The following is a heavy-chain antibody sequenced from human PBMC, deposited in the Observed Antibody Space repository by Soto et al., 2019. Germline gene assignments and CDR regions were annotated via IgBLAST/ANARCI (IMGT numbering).Heavy chain of an antibody. CDR3: ARSSYYYDGGGNDY. CDR1: GGSINSSSYY. CDR2: IYYSGST. V-gene: IGHV4-39*01. J-gene: IGHJ4*02. D-gene: IGHD3-22*01. Sequence: TSETLSLTCTVSGGSINSSSYYWGWIRQPPGKGLEWIGSIYYSGSTYYNPSLKSRVTISVDTSKNQFSLKLSSVTAADTAVYYCARSSYYYDGGGNDYWGQGTLVTVSS.